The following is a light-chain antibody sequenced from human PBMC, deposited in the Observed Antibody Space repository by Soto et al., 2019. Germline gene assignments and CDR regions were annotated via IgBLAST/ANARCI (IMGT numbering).Light chain of an antibody. J-gene: IGKJ4*01. CDR1: QGINSH. CDR2: DAS. CDR3: QQLNSHPFS. V-gene: IGKV1-9*01. Sequence: DIPLTQSPSFLSASVGDRVTITCRASQGINSHLAWYQQMPGKVPNLLIYDASTLQSGVPSRFSGSGSGTEFALTSSSLQPEDFAAYYCQQLNSHPFSFGGGTKVEIK.